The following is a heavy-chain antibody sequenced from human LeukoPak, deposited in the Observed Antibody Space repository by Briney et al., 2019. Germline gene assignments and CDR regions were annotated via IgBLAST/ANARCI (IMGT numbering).Heavy chain of an antibody. CDR3: ARDRYCSSTSCYESAFDI. CDR1: GGSISSYY. J-gene: IGHJ3*02. CDR2: IYYSGST. D-gene: IGHD2-2*01. Sequence: PSETLSLTCTVSGGSISSYYWSWIRQPPGKGLEWIGYIYYSGSTNYNPSLKSRVTISVDTSKNQFSLKLSSVTAADTAVYYCARDRYCSSTSCYESAFDIWGQGTMVTVSS. V-gene: IGHV4-59*01.